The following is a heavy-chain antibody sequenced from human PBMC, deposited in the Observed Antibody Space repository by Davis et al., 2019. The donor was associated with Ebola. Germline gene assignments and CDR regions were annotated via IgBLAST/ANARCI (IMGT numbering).Heavy chain of an antibody. CDR3: ARDGPNYDVDY. V-gene: IGHV3-11*01. J-gene: IGHJ4*02. CDR1: GFSSNDYY. D-gene: IGHD3-22*01. Sequence: PGGSLRLSCAASGFSSNDYYMSWIRQAPGKGLEWVSYISSGGSAKYVADSMQGRFTISRDDSKNTLYLQMNSLRVDDTAVYFCARDGPNYDVDYWGQGTLVTVSA. CDR2: ISSGGSAK.